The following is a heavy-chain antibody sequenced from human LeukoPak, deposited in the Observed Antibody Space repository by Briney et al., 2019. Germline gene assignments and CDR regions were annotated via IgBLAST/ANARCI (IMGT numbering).Heavy chain of an antibody. CDR3: ARGTVDIVATIAYYYYMDV. V-gene: IGHV4-59*01. CDR2: IYYSGST. J-gene: IGHJ6*03. CDR1: GGSISSYY. Sequence: PSETLSLTCTVSGGSISSYYWSWIRQPPGKGLEWIGYIYYSGSTNYNPSLKSRVTISVDTSKNQFSLKLSSVTAADTAVYYCARGTVDIVATIAYYYYMDVWGKGTTVTVSS. D-gene: IGHD5-12*01.